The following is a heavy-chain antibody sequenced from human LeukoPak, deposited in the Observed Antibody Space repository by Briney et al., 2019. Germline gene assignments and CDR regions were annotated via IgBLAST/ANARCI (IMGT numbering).Heavy chain of an antibody. CDR3: ARQPGAGWFDP. D-gene: IGHD3-10*01. CDR2: INPGDSDT. CDR1: GYSFTSSW. V-gene: IGHV5-51*01. J-gene: IGHJ5*02. Sequence: GESLKISCQASGYSFTSSWIGWARQLPGKGLEWMAIINPGDSDTRYSPSFQGQVAISADKSISTVYLRWGSLKASDTAMYYCARQPGAGWFDPWGQGTMVIVSS.